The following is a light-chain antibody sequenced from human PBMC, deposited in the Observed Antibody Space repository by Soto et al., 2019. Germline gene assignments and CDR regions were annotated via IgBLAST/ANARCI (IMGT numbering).Light chain of an antibody. Sequence: EVVLTQSPDTLALSPGETATLSCRASQSVDRYVAWYQQKLGQAPRLRIYDAYTRATGVAARFIGSGCATDFSLIIKSLEHEDFAFYYCQQRAKWSSTFGPGKKVE. V-gene: IGKV3-11*01. CDR2: DAY. J-gene: IGKJ2*02. CDR3: QQRAKWSST. CDR1: QSVDRY.